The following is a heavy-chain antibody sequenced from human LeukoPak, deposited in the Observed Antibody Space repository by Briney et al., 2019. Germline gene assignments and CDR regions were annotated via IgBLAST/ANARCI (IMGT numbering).Heavy chain of an antibody. D-gene: IGHD3-22*01. CDR2: ISGSGGST. V-gene: IGHV3-23*01. CDR3: ARSNYYDSSGYYPRFDS. J-gene: IGHJ4*02. CDR1: GFTFSSYA. Sequence: PGGSLRLSCAASGFTFSSYAMSWVRQAPGKGLEWVSAISGSGGSTYYADSVKGRFTISRDNSKNTLYVQMNSLRAEDTAVYYCARSNYYDSSGYYPRFDSWGQGTLVTVSS.